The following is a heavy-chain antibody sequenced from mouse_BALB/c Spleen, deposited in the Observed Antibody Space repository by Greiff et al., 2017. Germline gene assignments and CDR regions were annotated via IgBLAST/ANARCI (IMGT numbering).Heavy chain of an antibody. D-gene: IGHD2-1*01. Sequence: VQLKQSGAELVKPGASVKLSCTASGFNIKDTYMHWVKQRPEQGLEWIGRIDPANGNTKYDPKFQGKATITADTSSNTAYLQLSSLTSEDTAVYYCARDGNYWYFDVWGAGTTVTVSP. CDR2: IDPANGNT. CDR3: ARDGNYWYFDV. V-gene: IGHV14-3*02. J-gene: IGHJ1*01. CDR1: GFNIKDTY.